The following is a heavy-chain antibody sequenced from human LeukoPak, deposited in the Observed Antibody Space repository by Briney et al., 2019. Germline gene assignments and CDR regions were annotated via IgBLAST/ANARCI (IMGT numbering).Heavy chain of an antibody. CDR2: ISAYNGNT. J-gene: IGHJ4*02. D-gene: IGHD6-13*01. CDR3: ARDGEQLVPFDY. Sequence: ASVRVSSTASVYTFTSYGISWVRQAPGQRLEWMGWISAYNGNTNYAQKLQGRVTMTTDTSTSTAYMELRSLRSDDTAVYYCARDGEQLVPFDYWGQGTLVTVSS. CDR1: VYTFTSYG. V-gene: IGHV1-18*01.